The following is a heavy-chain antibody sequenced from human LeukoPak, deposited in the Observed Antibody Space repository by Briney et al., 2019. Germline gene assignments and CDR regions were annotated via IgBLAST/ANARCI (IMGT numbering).Heavy chain of an antibody. CDR2: IYYSGST. V-gene: IGHV4-59*01. CDR3: ARTLRYSSSTSCYWFDP. Sequence: SETLSLTCTVSGGSISSYYWSWIRQPPGKGLEWIGYIYYSGSTNYNPSLKSRVTISVDTSKNQFSLKLSSVTAADTAVYYCARTLRYSSSTSCYWFDPWGQGTLVTVSS. D-gene: IGHD2-2*01. J-gene: IGHJ5*02. CDR1: GGSISSYY.